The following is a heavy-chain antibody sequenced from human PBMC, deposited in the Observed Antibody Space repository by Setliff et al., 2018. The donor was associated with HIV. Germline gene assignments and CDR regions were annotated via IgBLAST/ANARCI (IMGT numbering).Heavy chain of an antibody. J-gene: IGHJ5*02. CDR1: GGSISSGSYY. D-gene: IGHD3-10*01. CDR2: IYTSGST. Sequence: SETLSLTCTVSGGSISSGSYYWSWNRQPAGKGLEWIGHIYTSGSTNYNPSLKSRVTISVDTSKNQFSLKLSSVTAADTAVYYCARERSALLWKNWFDPWGQGTLVTVSS. V-gene: IGHV4-61*09. CDR3: ARERSALLWKNWFDP.